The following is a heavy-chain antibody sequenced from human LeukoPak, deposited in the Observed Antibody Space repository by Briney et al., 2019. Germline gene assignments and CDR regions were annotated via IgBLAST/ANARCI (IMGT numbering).Heavy chain of an antibody. V-gene: IGHV3-23*01. CDR1: GFTFDNYA. Sequence: GGSLRLSCAASGFTFDNYAMSWVRQAPGRGLEWVSSVSGSGAKTYYTDSVKGRFTISRDNSKNTLYLQMSSLRVEDTAVYYCAKDGGGWFTSGWYYFDCWGQGTLVTVSS. J-gene: IGHJ4*02. D-gene: IGHD6-19*01. CDR2: VSGSGAKT. CDR3: AKDGGGWFTSGWYYFDC.